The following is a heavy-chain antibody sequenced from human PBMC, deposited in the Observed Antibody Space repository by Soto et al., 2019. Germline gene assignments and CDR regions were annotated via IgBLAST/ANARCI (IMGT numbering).Heavy chain of an antibody. J-gene: IGHJ5*02. CDR3: AKWHTYNYDSLAFSGFHP. D-gene: IGHD3-16*01. CDR2: ISGGDGSP. CDR1: GFTFSIYA. Sequence: GSLRLSGVASGFTFSIYAMTWVLQAPWKGLEWVSAISGGDGSPSYADSVKGRFTISRDNSKNTLYLHMNSLRADDTAAYYCAKWHTYNYDSLAFSGFHPWGQGTQVTVSS. V-gene: IGHV3-23*01.